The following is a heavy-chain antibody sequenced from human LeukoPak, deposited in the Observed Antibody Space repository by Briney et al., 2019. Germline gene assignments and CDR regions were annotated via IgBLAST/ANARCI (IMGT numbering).Heavy chain of an antibody. CDR1: GFTFSSYA. V-gene: IGHV3-23*01. D-gene: IGHD2-21*01. J-gene: IGHJ5*02. Sequence: GGSLRLSCAASGFTFSSYAMSWVRQAPGKGLELVSAISGSGGSTYYADSVKGRFTISRDNSKNTLYLQMNSLRAEDTAVYYCAKPKHIVVVIGWFDPWGQGTLVTVSS. CDR3: AKPKHIVVVIGWFDP. CDR2: ISGSGGST.